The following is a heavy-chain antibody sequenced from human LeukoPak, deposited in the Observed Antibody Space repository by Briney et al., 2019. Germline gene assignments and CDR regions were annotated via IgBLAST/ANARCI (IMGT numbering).Heavy chain of an antibody. CDR1: GFTVSSTY. D-gene: IGHD2-2*02. V-gene: IGHV3-53*01. J-gene: IGHJ4*02. CDR2: IYAGGTT. CDR3: ATIYF. Sequence: GGSLRLSCAASGFTVSSTYMTWVRQAPGRGLEWVSVIYAGGTTYYADSAKGRFTISRDNSKNTLYLQMNSLRAEDTAVYYCATIYFWGQGTLVTVSS.